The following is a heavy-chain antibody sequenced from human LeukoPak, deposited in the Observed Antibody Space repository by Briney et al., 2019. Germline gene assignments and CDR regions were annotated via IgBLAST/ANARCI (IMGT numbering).Heavy chain of an antibody. Sequence: PGGSLRPSCAASGFTFSSYAMSWVRQAPGKGLEWVSAISGSGGSTYYADSVKGRFTISRDNSKNTLYLQMNSLRAEDTAVYYCAKGYCSGGSCYPEIDWYFDLWGRGTLVTVSS. J-gene: IGHJ2*01. D-gene: IGHD2-15*01. CDR3: AKGYCSGGSCYPEIDWYFDL. CDR1: GFTFSSYA. CDR2: ISGSGGST. V-gene: IGHV3-23*01.